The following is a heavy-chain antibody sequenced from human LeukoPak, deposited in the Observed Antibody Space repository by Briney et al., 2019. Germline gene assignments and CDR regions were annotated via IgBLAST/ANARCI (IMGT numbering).Heavy chain of an antibody. V-gene: IGHV3-48*03. Sequence: GGSLRLSCAASGFTFSSYEMNWVRQAPGKGLEWVSYISSSGSTIYYADSVKGRFTISRDNAKNSLYLQMNSLRAEDTAVYYCARDQVRYCSGGNCYHDAFDVWGQGTMVTVSS. CDR2: ISSSGSTI. J-gene: IGHJ3*01. CDR1: GFTFSSYE. CDR3: ARDQVRYCSGGNCYHDAFDV. D-gene: IGHD2-15*01.